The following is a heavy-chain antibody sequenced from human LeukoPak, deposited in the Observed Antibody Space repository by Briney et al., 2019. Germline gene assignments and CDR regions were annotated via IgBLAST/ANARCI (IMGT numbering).Heavy chain of an antibody. V-gene: IGHV3-30-3*01. CDR2: ISDDATDT. CDR1: GFTFSNAW. J-gene: IGHJ4*02. CDR3: GPIDY. Sequence: GGSLRLSCAASGFTFSNAWMSWVRQAPGKGLEWVAVISDDATDTYYADSVEGRFSISRDNSKTTVFLQMNSLRAEDTAVYYCGPIDYWGQGTLVTVSS.